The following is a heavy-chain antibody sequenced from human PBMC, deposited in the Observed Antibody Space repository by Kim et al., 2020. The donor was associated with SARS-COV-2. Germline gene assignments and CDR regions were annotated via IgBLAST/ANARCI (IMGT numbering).Heavy chain of an antibody. D-gene: IGHD3-10*01. CDR2: ISYDGSNK. Sequence: GGSLRLSCAASGFTFSSYGMHWVRQAPGKGLEWVAVISYDGSNKYYADSVKGRFTISRDNSKNTLYLQMNSLRAEDTAVYYCAKDGPWFGESPGAFDIWGQWTMVTVSS. CDR3: AKDGPWFGESPGAFDI. CDR1: GFTFSSYG. J-gene: IGHJ3*02. V-gene: IGHV3-30*18.